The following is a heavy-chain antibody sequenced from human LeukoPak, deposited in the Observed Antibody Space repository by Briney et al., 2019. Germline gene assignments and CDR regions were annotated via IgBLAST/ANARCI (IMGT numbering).Heavy chain of an antibody. CDR3: ARDKNYDSILDY. CDR2: INPNSGGT. J-gene: IGHJ4*02. CDR1: VYTFTGYY. Sequence: ASVKVSCKASVYTFTGYYMHWVRQAPGQGLEWMGWINPNSGGTNYAQKFQGWVTMTRDASISTAYMELSRLRSDDTAVYYCARDKNYDSILDYWGQGTLVTVSS. D-gene: IGHD3-22*01. V-gene: IGHV1-2*04.